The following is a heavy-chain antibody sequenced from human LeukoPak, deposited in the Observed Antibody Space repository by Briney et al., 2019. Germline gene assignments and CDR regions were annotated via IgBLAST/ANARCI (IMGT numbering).Heavy chain of an antibody. CDR1: GFTFSSYA. D-gene: IGHD1-26*01. CDR2: ISDNGGRT. CDR3: ATLTSGSYAH. V-gene: IGHV3-64*01. J-gene: IGHJ4*02. Sequence: GGSLRLSCAASGFTFSSYAMHWVRQVTGKGLEYVSAISDNGGRTYYANSVKGRFTISRDNSKNTLYLQMGSLRAEDMAVYYCATLTSGSYAHWGQGTLVTVSS.